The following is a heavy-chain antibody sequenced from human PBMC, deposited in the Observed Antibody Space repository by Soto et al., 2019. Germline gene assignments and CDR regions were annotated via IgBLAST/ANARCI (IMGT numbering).Heavy chain of an antibody. CDR2: IIPIFGTA. J-gene: IGHJ6*02. Sequence: QVQLVQSGAEVKKPGSSVKVSCKASGGTFSSYAISWVRQAPGQGLEWMGGIIPIFGTANYAQKFQGRVTITADXXTXTVXMELSSLRSEDTAVYYCARDRIAAAGHYYYYGMDVWGQGTTVTVSS. V-gene: IGHV1-69*12. CDR3: ARDRIAAAGHYYYYGMDV. CDR1: GGTFSSYA. D-gene: IGHD6-13*01.